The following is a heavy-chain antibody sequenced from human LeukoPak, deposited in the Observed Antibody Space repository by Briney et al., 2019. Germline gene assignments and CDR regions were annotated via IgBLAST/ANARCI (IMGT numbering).Heavy chain of an antibody. D-gene: IGHD3-16*01. V-gene: IGHV1-2*02. J-gene: IGHJ5*02. Sequence: ASVKVSCKASGYTFTGHYMHWVRQAPGQGLEWMGWINPNSGGTNYAQKFQGRVTMTRDTSISTAYMELSRLRSDDTAVYYCARDARKLWGLTAFDPWGQGTLVTVSS. CDR1: GYTFTGHY. CDR3: ARDARKLWGLTAFDP. CDR2: INPNSGGT.